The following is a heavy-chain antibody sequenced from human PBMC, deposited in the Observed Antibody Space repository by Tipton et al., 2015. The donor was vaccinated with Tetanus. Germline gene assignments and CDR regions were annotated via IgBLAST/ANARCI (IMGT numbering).Heavy chain of an antibody. D-gene: IGHD5-24*01. V-gene: IGHV4-59*08. J-gene: IGHJ4*02. CDR1: GGSIGTYH. CDR3: VRLVEMTTCFDF. CDR2: IDYFGTT. Sequence: TLSLTCTVSGGSIGTYHWNWIRQSPGKGLEWIGYIDYFGTTKYNPSLMSRVARSVDTSKNQFSLKLSSVTAADTAMYYCVRLVEMTTCFDFWGQGTLATVSS.